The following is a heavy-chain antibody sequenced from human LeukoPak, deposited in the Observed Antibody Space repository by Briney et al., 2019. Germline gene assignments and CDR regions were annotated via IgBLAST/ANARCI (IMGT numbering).Heavy chain of an antibody. CDR3: ASHYGSGSSNWLDP. J-gene: IGHJ5*02. CDR1: GFTFSNYG. D-gene: IGHD3-10*01. V-gene: IGHV3-23*01. Sequence: GGSLRLSCAASGFTFSNYGMSWVRQAPGRGWEWVSAISGSGDSTYYADSVKGRFTISRDNSKNTLYLQMNSLRAEDTAVCYCASHYGSGSSNWLDPWGQGTLVTVSS. CDR2: ISGSGDST.